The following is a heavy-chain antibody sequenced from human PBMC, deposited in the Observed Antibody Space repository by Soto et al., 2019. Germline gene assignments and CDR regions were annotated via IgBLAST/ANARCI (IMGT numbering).Heavy chain of an antibody. CDR2: ISSSSSTI. D-gene: IGHD2-15*01. CDR1: GFTFSSYS. V-gene: IGHV3-48*01. J-gene: IGHJ4*02. CDR3: ARVFFGYCSGGSCSY. Sequence: GGSLRLSCAASGFTFSSYSMNWVRQAPGKGLEWVSYISSSSSTIYYADSVKGRFTISRDNAKNSLYLQMNSLRAEDTAVYYCARVFFGYCSGGSCSYWGQGTLVTVSS.